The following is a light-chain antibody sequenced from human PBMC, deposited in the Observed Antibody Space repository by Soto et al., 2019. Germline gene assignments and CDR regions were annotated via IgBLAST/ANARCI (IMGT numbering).Light chain of an antibody. CDR3: QQYRGWPRT. J-gene: IGKJ1*01. CDR2: LTS. CDR1: QAVNTR. V-gene: IGKV3D-11*03. Sequence: EIVLTQSPATLSSFPGDRVTLSCRASQAVNTRLAWYQHKPGQAPRLLIYLTSNRAAGIPARFSGSGSETDFTLTISSLQSEDSAVYYCQQYRGWPRTFGQGTKVEIK.